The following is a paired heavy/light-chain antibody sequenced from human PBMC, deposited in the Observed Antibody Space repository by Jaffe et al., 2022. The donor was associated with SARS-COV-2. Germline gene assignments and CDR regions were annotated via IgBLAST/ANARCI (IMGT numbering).Light chain of an antibody. Sequence: DIQMTQSPSTLSASVGDRVTITCRASQSISSWLAWYQQKPGKAPKLLIYTASTLESGVPSRFSGSGSGTEFTLTISSLQPEDFATYYCQQYNSYLYTFGQGTKLEIK. CDR3: QQYNSYLYT. J-gene: IGKJ2*01. V-gene: IGKV1-5*03. CDR2: TAS. CDR1: QSISSW.
Heavy chain of an antibody. V-gene: IGHV5-51*01. Sequence: VQLVQSGAEVKKPGESLKISCKASGYSFTSYWIAWVRQMPGKGLEWMGTIFPADFDTRYSPSVQGQVTISVDKSITTAYLQWSSLRTSDTAMYYCARPLTLAARPYYFDYWGQGTLVTVSS. CDR3: ARPLTLAARPYYFDY. J-gene: IGHJ4*02. CDR2: IFPADFDT. CDR1: GYSFTSYW. D-gene: IGHD6-6*01.